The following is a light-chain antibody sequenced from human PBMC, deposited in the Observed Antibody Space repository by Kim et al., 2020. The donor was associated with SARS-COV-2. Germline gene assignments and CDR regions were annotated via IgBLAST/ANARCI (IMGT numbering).Light chain of an antibody. J-gene: IGKJ4*01. V-gene: IGKV1-9*01. CDR2: PAS. CDR3: QQLNSYPLT. Sequence: ASVGDRVTVTCRASQAISSSLAWLQQKPGKAPKILIYPASTLQSGVPSRFSGSGSGTEFTLTISSLQPEDFATYYCQQLNSYPLTFGGGTKVDIK. CDR1: QAISSS.